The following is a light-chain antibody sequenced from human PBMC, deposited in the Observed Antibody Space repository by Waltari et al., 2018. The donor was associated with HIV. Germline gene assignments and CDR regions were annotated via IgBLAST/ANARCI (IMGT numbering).Light chain of an antibody. CDR2: GAS. Sequence: EIVLTQSPGTLSLSPGDSATLSCRASQTISSDYLAWYQQRPGQAPRLLIYGASTRATGIPDRFSCSGSGTDFTLTISRLEAEDFAVYYCQQYGSSPRTFGRGTKVEV. J-gene: IGKJ1*01. CDR1: QTISSDY. V-gene: IGKV3-20*01. CDR3: QQYGSSPRT.